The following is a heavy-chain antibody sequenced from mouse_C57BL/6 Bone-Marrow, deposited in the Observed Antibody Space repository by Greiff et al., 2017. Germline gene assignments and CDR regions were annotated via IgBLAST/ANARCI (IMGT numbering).Heavy chain of an antibody. V-gene: IGHV5-17*01. Sequence: VQLKESGGGLVKPGGSLKLSCAASGFTFSDYGMHWVRQAPEKGLEWVAYISSGSSTIYYAATVKGRFTISRDNAKNTLFLQMTSLRSEDTAMYYCARGGNYLFAYWGQGTLVTVSA. J-gene: IGHJ3*01. D-gene: IGHD2-1*01. CDR1: GFTFSDYG. CDR3: ARGGNYLFAY. CDR2: ISSGSSTI.